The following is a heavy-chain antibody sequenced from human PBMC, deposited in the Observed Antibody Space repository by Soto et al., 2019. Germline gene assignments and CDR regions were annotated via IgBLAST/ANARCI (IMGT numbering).Heavy chain of an antibody. CDR1: GFTFSSYG. D-gene: IGHD3-3*01. CDR3: AKDDGGVVIIHYYYSMDV. V-gene: IGHV3-30*18. CDR2: ISYDGSNK. Sequence: GGSLRLSCAASGFTFSSYGMHWVRQAPGKGLEWVAVISYDGSNKYYADSVKGRFTISRDNSKNTLYLQMNSLRAEDTAVYYCAKDDGGVVIIHYYYSMDVWGQGTTVTVSS. J-gene: IGHJ6*02.